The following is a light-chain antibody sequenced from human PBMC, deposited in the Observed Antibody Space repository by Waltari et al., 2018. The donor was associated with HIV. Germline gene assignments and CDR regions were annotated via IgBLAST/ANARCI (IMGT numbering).Light chain of an antibody. CDR2: DAS. Sequence: EIVLTQSPATLSLSPGARATLSCRASQTVSSYLAWYQQKPGQAPRLLIYDASIRATGIPVRFSGSGSGTDFTLTISSLEPEDFAVYYCQQRSNWLWTFGQGTKVEIK. CDR1: QTVSSY. J-gene: IGKJ1*01. V-gene: IGKV3-11*01. CDR3: QQRSNWLWT.